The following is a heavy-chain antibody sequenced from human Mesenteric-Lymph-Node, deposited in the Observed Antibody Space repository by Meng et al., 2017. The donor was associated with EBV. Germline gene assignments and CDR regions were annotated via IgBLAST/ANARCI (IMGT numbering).Heavy chain of an antibody. J-gene: IGHJ4*02. D-gene: IGHD3-3*01. V-gene: IGHV1-69*01. CDR3: ARDSWSGYPYIDY. Sequence: GELGEYGACGKKAGSSVKVSCKASGGTFSSYAISWVRQAHGQGVEWMGGIIPIFGTANYAQKFQGRVTITADESTSTAYMELSSLRSEDTAVYYCARDSWSGYPYIDYWGQGTLVTVSS. CDR1: GGTFSSYA. CDR2: IIPIFGTA.